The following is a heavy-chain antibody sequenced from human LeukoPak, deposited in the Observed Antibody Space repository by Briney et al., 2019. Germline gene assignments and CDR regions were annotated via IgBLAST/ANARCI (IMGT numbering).Heavy chain of an antibody. V-gene: IGHV3-38-3*01. CDR1: GFTVSSNE. J-gene: IGHJ4*02. Sequence: GGSLRLSCAASGFTVSSNEMSWVRQAPGKGLEWVSSISGGSTYYADSVKGRFTISRDNSKNTLYLQMSSLRADDTAVYYCAKDGGMLTGYYPGYWGQGTLVTVSS. CDR3: AKDGGMLTGYYPGY. D-gene: IGHD3-9*01. CDR2: ISGGST.